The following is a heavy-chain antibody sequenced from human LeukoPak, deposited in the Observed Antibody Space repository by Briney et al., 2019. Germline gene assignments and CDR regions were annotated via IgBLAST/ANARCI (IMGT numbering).Heavy chain of an antibody. Sequence: SETLSLTCTVSGGSISSSSYYWGWIRQPPGKGLEWIGSIYYSGSTYYNPSLKSRVTISVDTSKNQFSLKLSSVTAADTAVYYCARLGCSGGSCYSGHWGQGTLVTVSS. D-gene: IGHD2-15*01. CDR3: ARLGCSGGSCYSGH. J-gene: IGHJ4*02. V-gene: IGHV4-39*01. CDR1: GGSISSSSYY. CDR2: IYYSGST.